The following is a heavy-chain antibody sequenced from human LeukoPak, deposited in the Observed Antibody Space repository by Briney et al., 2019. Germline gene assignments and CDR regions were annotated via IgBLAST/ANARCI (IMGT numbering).Heavy chain of an antibody. CDR1: GSTFSKAW. J-gene: IGHJ4*02. CDR2: IAYDGSHK. V-gene: IGHV3-30*03. Sequence: GGSLRLSCAASGSTFSKAWMSWVRQAPGKGLEWVAVIAYDGSHKYYADSVKGRFTISRDNSKNTLYLQMNSLRAEDTAVYYCARDSGSAYYGVDFWGQGTLVTVSS. CDR3: ARDSGSAYYGVDF. D-gene: IGHD3-3*01.